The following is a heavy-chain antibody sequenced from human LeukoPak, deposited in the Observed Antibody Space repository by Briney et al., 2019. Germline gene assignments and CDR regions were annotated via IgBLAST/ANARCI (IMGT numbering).Heavy chain of an antibody. CDR3: ARHLHRDGYTSNAFDI. CDR1: GGSFSSSSHY. V-gene: IGHV4-39*01. J-gene: IGHJ3*02. CDR2: LYYSGST. D-gene: IGHD5-24*01. Sequence: PSETLSLTCTVSGGSFSSSSHYWGWIRQPPGKGLEWIGSLYYSGSTYYNASLRSRLTISVDTSKSQFSLKLTSVTAADTAVYYCARHLHRDGYTSNAFDIWGQGTMVTVSS.